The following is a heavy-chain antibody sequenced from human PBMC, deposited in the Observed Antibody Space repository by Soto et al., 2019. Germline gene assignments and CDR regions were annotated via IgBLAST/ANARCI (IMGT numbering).Heavy chain of an antibody. D-gene: IGHD3-3*01. J-gene: IGHJ2*01. CDR1: GYTFTIYH. CDR3: ASEIRSSYYRYWYFDL. Sequence: QVQLVQSGAQVQKPGASVKVSFTASGYTFTIYHLHWGRQAPGQGLEWMGWINPDSGGTKSAQKFQGGVTMTRDTSASTVYMELSRLRSADPAVYYCASEIRSSYYRYWYFDLWGRGTLVTVSS. V-gene: IGHV1-2*02. CDR2: INPDSGGT.